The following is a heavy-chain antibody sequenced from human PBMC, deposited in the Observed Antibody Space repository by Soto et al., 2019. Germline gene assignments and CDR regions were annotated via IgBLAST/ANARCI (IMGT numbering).Heavy chain of an antibody. D-gene: IGHD6-6*01. V-gene: IGHV1-8*01. CDR3: ARGGYSSSWEFYF. CDR2: VSPHSAST. Sequence: QVQLVQSGAEVRRPGASVRVSCKASGYTFTAYDINWVRQATGQGLEWMGWVSPHSASTGFAQKFRGRITMTTNTTITPAYMELTSLRPDDSAVYFCARGGYSSSWEFYFWGPGPLVTVSP. J-gene: IGHJ4*02. CDR1: GYTFTAYD.